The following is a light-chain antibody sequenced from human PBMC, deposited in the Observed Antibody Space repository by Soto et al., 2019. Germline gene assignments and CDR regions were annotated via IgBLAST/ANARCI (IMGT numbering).Light chain of an antibody. Sequence: EIVLTQSPGTLSLSPGERATLSCRASQSVSSSYLAWYQQKPGQAPRLLIYGASSRATGISDRFSGSGSGTDFTLTISRLEPEDVAVYYCQQYASSPTYTFGQGTKLLIK. CDR2: GAS. V-gene: IGKV3-20*01. CDR1: QSVSSSY. CDR3: QQYASSPTYT. J-gene: IGKJ2*01.